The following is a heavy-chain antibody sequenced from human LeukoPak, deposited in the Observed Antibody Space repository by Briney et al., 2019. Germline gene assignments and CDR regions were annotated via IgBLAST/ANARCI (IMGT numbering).Heavy chain of an antibody. J-gene: IGHJ6*02. CDR1: GYTFTSYA. D-gene: IGHD6-25*01. CDR3: ARAGAATFHYYYYGMDV. Sequence: ASVKVSCKASGYTFTSYAMHWVRQAPGQRLEWMGWINAGNGNTKYSQKFQGRVTMTRNTSISTAYMELSSLRSEDTAVYYCARAGAATFHYYYYGMDVWGQGTTVTVSS. V-gene: IGHV1-3*01. CDR2: INAGNGNT.